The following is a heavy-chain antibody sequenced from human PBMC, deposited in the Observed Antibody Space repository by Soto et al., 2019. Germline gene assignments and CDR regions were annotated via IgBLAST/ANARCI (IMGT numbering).Heavy chain of an antibody. Sequence: GGSLRLSCAASGFTCVPFWMHWVRQAPGKGLVWVARIKSDGSITNYADSVRGRFTISRDNAKNILYLQMNSLRVEDTAVYFCSAAGPFGGQGTLVTVSS. CDR2: IKSDGSIT. CDR3: SAAGPF. D-gene: IGHD6-13*01. CDR1: GFTCVPFW. V-gene: IGHV3-74*01. J-gene: IGHJ4*02.